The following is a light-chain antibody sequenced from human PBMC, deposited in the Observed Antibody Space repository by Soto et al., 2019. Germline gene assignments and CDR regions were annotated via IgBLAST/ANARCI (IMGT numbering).Light chain of an antibody. J-gene: IGLJ3*02. CDR3: APWDDSLNGPV. CDR1: SSNIGSNT. V-gene: IGLV1-44*01. CDR2: ATN. Sequence: QPVLTQPPSASGTPGPRVTISCSGRSSNIGSNTVNWYQQLPGTAPRLLIYATNKRPTGVPDRFSGSKSGTSASLAISGLQSEDEADYYCAPWDDSLNGPVFGGGTKLTVL.